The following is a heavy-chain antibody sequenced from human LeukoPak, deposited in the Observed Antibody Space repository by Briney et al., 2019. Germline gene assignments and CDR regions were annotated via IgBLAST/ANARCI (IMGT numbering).Heavy chain of an antibody. D-gene: IGHD6-19*01. CDR1: GFTFSRYA. CDR2: ISYDGSDK. CDR3: ARSVGSGRFDY. J-gene: IGHJ4*02. V-gene: IGHV3-30*04. Sequence: GRSLRLSCAASGFTFSRYAMHWVRQAPGKGLEWVAVISYDGSDKYYADSVKGRFTISRDNSKNTLHLQMNSLRAEDTAVYYCARSVGSGRFDYWGQGTLVTVSS.